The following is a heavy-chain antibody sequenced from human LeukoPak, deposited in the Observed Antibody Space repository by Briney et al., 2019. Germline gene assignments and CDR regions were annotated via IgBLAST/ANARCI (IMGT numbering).Heavy chain of an antibody. D-gene: IGHD2-15*01. Sequence: PGGSLRLSCAASGFTFSDYYMTWIRQAPGKGLEWVSYISGSSSDTNYADFVKGRFTISRDNAKNSLYLQMNSLRDEDTAVYYCARGYEYCSGGSCYHDGGFDYWGQGTLVTVSS. CDR2: ISGSSSDT. J-gene: IGHJ4*02. V-gene: IGHV3-11*06. CDR3: ARGYEYCSGGSCYHDGGFDY. CDR1: GFTFSDYY.